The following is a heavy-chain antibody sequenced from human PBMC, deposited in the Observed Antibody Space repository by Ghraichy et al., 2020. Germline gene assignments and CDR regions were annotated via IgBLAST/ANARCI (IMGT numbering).Heavy chain of an antibody. D-gene: IGHD3-9*01. J-gene: IGHJ6*02. CDR2: IYYSGST. V-gene: IGHV4-59*01. CDR1: GGSISSYY. CDR3: ARDYPILTGYPGGMDV. Sequence: SETLSLTCTVSGGSISSYYWSWIRQPPGKGLEWIGYIYYSGSTNYNPSLKSRVTISVDTSKNQFSLKLSSVTAADTAVYYCARDYPILTGYPGGMDVWGQGTTVTVSS.